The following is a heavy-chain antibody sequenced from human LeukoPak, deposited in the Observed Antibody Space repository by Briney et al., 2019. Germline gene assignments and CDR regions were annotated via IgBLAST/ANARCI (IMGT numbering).Heavy chain of an antibody. V-gene: IGHV3-53*01. CDR1: GFTVSSNY. J-gene: IGHJ1*01. CDR2: IYSGGST. Sequence: GGSLRLSCEASGFTVSSNYMSWVRQAPGKGLEWVSVIYSGGSTYYADSVKGRFAISRDNSKNTLYLQMNSLRAEDTAVYYCATYSSSNGREFQYWGQGTLVTVSS. CDR3: ATYSSSNGREFQY. D-gene: IGHD2-2*01.